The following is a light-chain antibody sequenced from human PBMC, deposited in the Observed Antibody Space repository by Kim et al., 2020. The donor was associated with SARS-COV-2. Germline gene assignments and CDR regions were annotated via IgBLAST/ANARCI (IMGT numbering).Light chain of an antibody. CDR3: QVWDSSSDLLYV. J-gene: IGLJ1*01. CDR1: NIGSKS. CDR2: YDI. V-gene: IGLV3-21*04. Sequence: SYELTQPPSVSVAPGKTARITCGGNNIGSKSVHWYQQKPGQAPVLVIYYDIDRPSRIPERFSGSNSGNTATLTISRVEAGDEADYYCQVWDSSSDLLYVF.